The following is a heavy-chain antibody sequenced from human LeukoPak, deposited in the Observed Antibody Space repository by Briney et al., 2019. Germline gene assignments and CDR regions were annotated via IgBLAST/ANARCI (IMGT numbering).Heavy chain of an antibody. V-gene: IGHV4-30-2*01. J-gene: IGHJ4*02. CDR2: IYHSGST. CDR3: ARGWTGDLWFDY. Sequence: SETLSLTCTVSGGSISSGGYYWSWIRQPPGKGLEWIGYIYHSGSTYYNPSLKSRVTISVDRSKNQFSLKLSSVIAADTAVYYCARGWTGDLWFDYWGQGTLVTVSP. D-gene: IGHD3/OR15-3a*01. CDR1: GGSISSGGYY.